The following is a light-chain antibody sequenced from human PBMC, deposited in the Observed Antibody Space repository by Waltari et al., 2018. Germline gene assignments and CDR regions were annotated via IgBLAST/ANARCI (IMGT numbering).Light chain of an antibody. CDR2: DAS. CDR3: LLSFSGADVV. Sequence: QAVVTQEPSLSVSPGGTVTLTCAPNTGAVTSGHFPYWFQQKPGQAPVTLIYDASNRHSWTPARFSGSLLGGKAALTLSGAQPEDEADYYCLLSFSGADVVFGGGTKLTVL. V-gene: IGLV7-46*01. CDR1: TGAVTSGHF. J-gene: IGLJ2*01.